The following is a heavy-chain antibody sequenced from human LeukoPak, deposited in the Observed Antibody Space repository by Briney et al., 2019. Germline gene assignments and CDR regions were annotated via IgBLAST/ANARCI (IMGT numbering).Heavy chain of an antibody. CDR2: MNPNSGNT. CDR3: ARVYCSGGSCYSDAFDI. D-gene: IGHD2-15*01. J-gene: IGHJ3*02. V-gene: IGHV1-8*01. CDR1: GYTFTSYD. Sequence: ASVKVSGKASGYTFTSYDINWVRQATGQGLEWMGWMNPNSGNTGYAQKFQGRVTMTRNTSISTAYMELSSLRSEDTAVYYCARVYCSGGSCYSDAFDIWGQGTMVTVSS.